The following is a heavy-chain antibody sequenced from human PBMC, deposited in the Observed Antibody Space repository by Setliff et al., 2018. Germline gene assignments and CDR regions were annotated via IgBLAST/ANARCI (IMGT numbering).Heavy chain of an antibody. CDR2: INPNSGGT. J-gene: IGHJ4*02. CDR1: GYTFTGYY. Sequence: ASVNVSCKASGYTFTGYYMHWVRQAPGQGLEWMGWINPNSGGTNYAQKFQGRVTMTRDTSISTAYMELNRLRSDDTAVYYCARTIVGGATRLDYWGLGTLVTVSS. CDR3: ARTIVGGATRLDY. D-gene: IGHD1-26*01. V-gene: IGHV1-2*02.